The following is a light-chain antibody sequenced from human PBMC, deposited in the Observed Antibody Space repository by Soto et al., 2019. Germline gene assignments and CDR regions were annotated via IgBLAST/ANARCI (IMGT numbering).Light chain of an antibody. CDR1: QIVSASH. J-gene: IGKJ4*01. Sequence: VVLTQSPVTLSLSPGERATLSCRASQIVSASHLAWYQQKPGQAPRLLLYGASTRATDIPDRFSGSGSGTDFTLTISRVEPEDFAVFYCQHYGSSPLTFGGGTKVDIK. V-gene: IGKV3-20*01. CDR2: GAS. CDR3: QHYGSSPLT.